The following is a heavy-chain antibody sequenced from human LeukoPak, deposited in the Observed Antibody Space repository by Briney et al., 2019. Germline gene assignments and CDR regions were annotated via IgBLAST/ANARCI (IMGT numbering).Heavy chain of an antibody. CDR1: GGSISSSSYH. J-gene: IGHJ5*02. CDR2: IYHSGST. V-gene: IGHV4-39*07. CDR3: ARGTIVVVVAATRVGNWFDP. Sequence: SETLSLTCTVSGGSISSSSYHWGWIRQPPGKGLEWIGSIYHSGSTYYNPSLKSRVTISVDTSKNQFSLKLSSVTAADTAVYYCARGTIVVVVAATRVGNWFDPWGQGTLVTVSS. D-gene: IGHD2-15*01.